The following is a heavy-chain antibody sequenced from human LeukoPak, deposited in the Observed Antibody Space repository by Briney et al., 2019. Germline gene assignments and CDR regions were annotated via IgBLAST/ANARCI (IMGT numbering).Heavy chain of an antibody. D-gene: IGHD3-10*01. Sequence: GGSLRLSCAASDFTFSFYWMHWVRQAPGKGLVWVSRINSDGSSTSYADSVKGRFTISRDNAKNTLYLQMNTLRAEDTAVYYCVRGSGNAKNYYYYYMDVWGKGTTVTVSS. V-gene: IGHV3-74*01. CDR3: VRGSGNAKNYYYYYMDV. CDR1: DFTFSFYW. J-gene: IGHJ6*03. CDR2: INSDGSST.